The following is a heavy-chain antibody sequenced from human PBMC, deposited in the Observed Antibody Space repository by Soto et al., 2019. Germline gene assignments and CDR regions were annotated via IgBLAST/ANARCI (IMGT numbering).Heavy chain of an antibody. CDR3: AKDLYYYSSSSYYYYGMDV. CDR1: GFTFDDYA. V-gene: IGHV3-9*01. Sequence: PVGSLRLSCAASGFTFDDYAMHWVRQAPGKGLEWVSGISWNSGSIGYADSVKGRFTISRDNAKNSLYLQMNSLRAEDTALYYCAKDLYYYSSSSYYYYGMDVWGQGTTVTVSS. D-gene: IGHD6-6*01. CDR2: ISWNSGSI. J-gene: IGHJ6*02.